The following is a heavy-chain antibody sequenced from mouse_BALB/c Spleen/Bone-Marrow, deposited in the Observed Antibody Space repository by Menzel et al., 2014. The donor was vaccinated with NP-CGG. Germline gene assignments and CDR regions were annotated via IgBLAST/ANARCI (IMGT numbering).Heavy chain of an antibody. J-gene: IGHJ4*01. V-gene: IGHV1-39*01. D-gene: IGHD2-3*01. CDR3: TRDGYYEGFYAMDY. CDR1: GYSFTDYN. Sequence: EVQLQESGPELEKPGASVKISCKASGYSFTDYNMNWAKQSNGKSLEWIGNIDPYYGGTSYNQKFKGKATLTVDKSSNTAYMQLKSLTSEDSAVYYCTRDGYYEGFYAMDYWGQGTSVTVSS. CDR2: IDPYYGGT.